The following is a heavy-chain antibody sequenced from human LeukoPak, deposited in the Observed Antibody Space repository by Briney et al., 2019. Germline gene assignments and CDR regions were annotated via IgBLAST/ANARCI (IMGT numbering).Heavy chain of an antibody. CDR1: GFNFNDAW. D-gene: IGHD1-1*01. V-gene: IGHV3-15*01. CDR3: SWELDVSFGRRLES. Sequence: GSLRLSCATSGFNFNDAWMSWVRQAPGGGLEWVGRLKSKGGGETADYGAAVKGRFTISRDDSKSTLYLQMNSLKNEDTAVYFCSWELDVSFGRRLESWGQGTLVTVAS. J-gene: IGHJ4*02. CDR2: LKSKGGGETA.